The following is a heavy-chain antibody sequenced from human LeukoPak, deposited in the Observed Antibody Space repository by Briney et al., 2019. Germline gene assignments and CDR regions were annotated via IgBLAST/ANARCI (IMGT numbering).Heavy chain of an antibody. CDR3: ARGGGSGDIDY. CDR2: IYYSGST. J-gene: IGHJ4*02. V-gene: IGHV4-59*01. CDR1: GGSISTYY. D-gene: IGHD1-26*01. Sequence: PSETLSLTCTVSGGSISTYYWSWIRQPPGKGLEWIGYIYYSGSTNYNPSLKSRVTISADTSKNQFSLKLSSVTAADTAVYYCARGGGSGDIDYWGQGTLVTVSS.